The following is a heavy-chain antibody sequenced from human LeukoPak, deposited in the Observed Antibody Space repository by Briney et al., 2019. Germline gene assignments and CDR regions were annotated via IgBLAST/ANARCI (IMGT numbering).Heavy chain of an antibody. CDR2: ISAYNGNT. D-gene: IGHD3-22*01. CDR1: GYTFTSYG. CDR3: ARDGDPKYYYDSSGYYSY. Sequence: GASVKVSCKASGYTFTSYGISWVRQAPGQGLEWMGWISAYNGNTNYAQKLQGRVTMTTDTSTSTAYMELRSLRSDDTAVYYCARDGDPKYYYDSSGYYSYWGQGTLVTDSS. V-gene: IGHV1-18*01. J-gene: IGHJ4*02.